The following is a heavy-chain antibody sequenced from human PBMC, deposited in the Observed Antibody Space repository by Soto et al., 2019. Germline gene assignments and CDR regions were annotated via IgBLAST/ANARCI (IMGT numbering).Heavy chain of an antibody. CDR1: GFSLSEHN. CDR2: IRNKLNSDTI. D-gene: IGHD2-15*01. V-gene: IGHV3-72*01. Sequence: GGSLRLSCAASGFSLSEHNMDWVRQAPGKGLEWVGRIRNKLNSDTIEYAASVKGRFTISRDDSKNSLYLQMNSLKSEDTAVYYCTRPSGATQPTQSAFDIWGQGTLVTVSS. J-gene: IGHJ3*02. CDR3: TRPSGATQPTQSAFDI.